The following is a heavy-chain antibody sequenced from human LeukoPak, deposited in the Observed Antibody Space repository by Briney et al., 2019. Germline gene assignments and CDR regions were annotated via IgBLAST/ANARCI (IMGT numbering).Heavy chain of an antibody. CDR3: ARPHSSGYYYLLYYFDY. Sequence: SETLSLTCTVSGYSISSGYYWGWIRQPPGKGLEWIGSIYHSGSTYYNPSLKSRVTVSVDTSKNQFSLKLSSVTAADTAVYYCARPHSSGYYYLLYYFDYWGQGTLVTVSS. D-gene: IGHD3-22*01. J-gene: IGHJ4*02. CDR1: GYSISSGYY. CDR2: IYHSGST. V-gene: IGHV4-38-2*02.